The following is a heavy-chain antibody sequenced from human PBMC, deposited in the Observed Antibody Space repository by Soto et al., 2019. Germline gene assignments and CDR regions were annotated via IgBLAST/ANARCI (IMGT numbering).Heavy chain of an antibody. V-gene: IGHV1-18*01. J-gene: IGHJ5*02. D-gene: IGHD2-15*01. CDR3: TRDRTYYLGYCCGGSFPVRNWFDP. CDR1: GYTFTSYG. CDR2: ISAYNGHT. Sequence: QVQLVQSGAEVKKPGASVKVSCKASGYTFTSYGISWVRQAPGQGLEWMGWISAYNGHTNYAQKLQGRVNMTTDTSTSRAYMELMRLRSDDTAVYYCTRDRTYYLGYCCGGSFPVRNWFDPWGKGTLVTVSS.